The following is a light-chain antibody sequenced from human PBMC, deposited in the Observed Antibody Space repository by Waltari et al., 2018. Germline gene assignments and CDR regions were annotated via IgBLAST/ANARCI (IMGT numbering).Light chain of an antibody. V-gene: IGKV1-39*01. CDR2: GAS. Sequence: DIQMTQSPSSLSASVGDRVTITCRASQRISDYLNWYQQKPGKAPKVLIYGASTLQSGVPSRFSGSGSGTDFTLTITSLQPDDVATYYCQQSDSSPSFGQGTKVEIK. CDR3: QQSDSSPS. J-gene: IGKJ1*01. CDR1: QRISDY.